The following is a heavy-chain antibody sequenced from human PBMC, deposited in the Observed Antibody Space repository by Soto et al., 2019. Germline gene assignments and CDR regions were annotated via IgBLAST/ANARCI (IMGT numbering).Heavy chain of an antibody. CDR3: ARDPRKYYYDSSGYYPSRLDY. CDR1: GGTFSSYA. J-gene: IGHJ4*02. D-gene: IGHD3-22*01. Sequence: SVKVSCKASGGTFSSYAISWVRQAPGQGLEWMGGIIPIFGTANYAQKFQGRVTITADESTSTAYMELSSLRSEDTAVYYCARDPRKYYYDSSGYYPSRLDYWGQGTLVTVSS. V-gene: IGHV1-69*13. CDR2: IIPIFGTA.